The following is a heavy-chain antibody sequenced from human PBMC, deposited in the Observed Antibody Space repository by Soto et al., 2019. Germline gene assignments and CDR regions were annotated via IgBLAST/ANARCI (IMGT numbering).Heavy chain of an antibody. D-gene: IGHD3-22*01. CDR3: ARDGLVTMMEYYYYGMDV. CDR1: GYTFTSYG. J-gene: IGHJ6*02. Sequence: ASVKVSCKASGYTFTSYGISWVRQAPGQGLEWMGWISAYNGNTNYAQKLQGRATMTTDTSTSTAYMELRSLRSDDTAVYYCARDGLVTMMEYYYYGMDVWGQGTTVTVSS. V-gene: IGHV1-18*01. CDR2: ISAYNGNT.